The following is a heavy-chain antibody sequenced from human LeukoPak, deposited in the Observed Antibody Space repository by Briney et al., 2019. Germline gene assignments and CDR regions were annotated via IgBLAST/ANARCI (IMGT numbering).Heavy chain of an antibody. CDR2: INPNSGGT. D-gene: IGHD6-19*01. CDR3: ARGRYSSGLGLLDY. V-gene: IGHV1-2*02. J-gene: IGHJ4*02. Sequence: ASVKVSCKASGYTFTGYYIHWVRQAPGQGLEWMGWINPNSGGTNYAQKFQGRVTMTRDTSISTAYMELNRLTSDDTAVYYCARGRYSSGLGLLDYWGQGTLVTVSS. CDR1: GYTFTGYY.